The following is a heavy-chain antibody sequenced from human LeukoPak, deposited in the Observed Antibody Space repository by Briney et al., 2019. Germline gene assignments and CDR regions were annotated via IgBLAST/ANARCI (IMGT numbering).Heavy chain of an antibody. CDR1: GYTFTGYY. CDR2: INPNSGGT. CDR3: ARERSKGSGSSMPGY. Sequence: ASVKVSCKASGYTFTGYYMHWVRQAPGQGLEWMGWINPNSGGTNYAQKFQGRVTMTRDTSISTAYMELSRLRSDDKAVYYCARERSKGSGSSMPGYWGQGTLVTVSS. D-gene: IGHD1-26*01. V-gene: IGHV1-2*02. J-gene: IGHJ4*02.